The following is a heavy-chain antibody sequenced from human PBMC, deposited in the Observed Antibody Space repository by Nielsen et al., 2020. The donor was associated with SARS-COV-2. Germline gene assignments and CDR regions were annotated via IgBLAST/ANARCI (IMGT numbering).Heavy chain of an antibody. CDR3: ARGGVRFLEWSDPSAGMDV. V-gene: IGHV1-8*01. CDR2: MNPNSGNT. Sequence: ASVKVSCKASGYTFTSYDINWVRQATGQGREWMGWMNPNSGNTGYAQKFQGRVTMTRNTSISTAYMELSSLRSEDTAVYYCARGGVRFLEWSDPSAGMDVWGQGTTVTVSS. D-gene: IGHD3-3*01. CDR1: GYTFTSYD. J-gene: IGHJ6*02.